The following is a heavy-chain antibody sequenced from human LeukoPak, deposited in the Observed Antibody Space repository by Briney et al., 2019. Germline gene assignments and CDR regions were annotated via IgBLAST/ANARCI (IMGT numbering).Heavy chain of an antibody. J-gene: IGHJ1*01. V-gene: IGHV4-30-4*01. Sequence: PSQTLSLTCTVSGGSISSGDYYWRWIRQPPGTGLEWIGYIYYSGSTYYNPSLKSRVTISVDTSKNQFSLKLSSVTAADTAVYYCARGQYNWNDGGYFQHWGQGTLVTVSS. CDR3: ARGQYNWNDGGYFQH. CDR1: GGSISSGDYY. CDR2: IYYSGST. D-gene: IGHD1-20*01.